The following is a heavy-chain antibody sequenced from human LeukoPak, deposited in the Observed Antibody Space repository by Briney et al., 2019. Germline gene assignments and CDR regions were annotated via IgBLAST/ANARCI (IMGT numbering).Heavy chain of an antibody. CDR2: ISYSGTT. Sequence: SETLSLTCSVSGASISSTSYYWGWIRRPPGKGLEWIGSISYSGTTFYSPSLKSRVTISVDTSKNQFSLKLSSVTAADTAVYYCATSRGRGWFDPWGQGTLVTVSS. CDR3: ATSRGRGWFDP. CDR1: GASISSTSYY. V-gene: IGHV4-39*07. D-gene: IGHD3-10*01. J-gene: IGHJ5*02.